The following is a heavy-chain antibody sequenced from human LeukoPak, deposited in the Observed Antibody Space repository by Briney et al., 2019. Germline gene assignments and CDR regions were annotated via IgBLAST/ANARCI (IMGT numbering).Heavy chain of an antibody. CDR1: GFSFSSYW. Sequence: PGGSLRLSCAASGFSFSSYWMTWVRQVPGKGLEWVANIKPDGSGKHYVDSVKGRFTISRDNAKSSLYLQMDSLRVEDTAVYYCSSQPAVIDLDFWGQGALVTVFS. CDR2: IKPDGSGK. V-gene: IGHV3-7*01. D-gene: IGHD2/OR15-2a*01. J-gene: IGHJ4*02. CDR3: SSQPAVIDLDF.